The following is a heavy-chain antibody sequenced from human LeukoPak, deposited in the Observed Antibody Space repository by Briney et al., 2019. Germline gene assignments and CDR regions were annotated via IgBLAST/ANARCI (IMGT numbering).Heavy chain of an antibody. CDR3: AREINWNYRSLVQEYYYYYYYMDV. D-gene: IGHD1-7*01. Sequence: SETLSLTCTVSGFSISSYYWSWIRQPAGKGLEWIGRIYTSGSTNYNPSLKSRVTMSVDTSKNQFSLKLSSVTAADTAVYYCAREINWNYRSLVQEYYYYYYYMDVWGKGTTVTVSS. V-gene: IGHV4-4*07. CDR2: IYTSGST. J-gene: IGHJ6*03. CDR1: GFSISSYY.